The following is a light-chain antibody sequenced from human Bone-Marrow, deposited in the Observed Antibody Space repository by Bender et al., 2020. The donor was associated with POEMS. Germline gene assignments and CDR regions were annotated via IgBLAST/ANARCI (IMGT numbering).Light chain of an antibody. CDR1: ASDVGNYNL. J-gene: IGLJ2*01. CDR3: CSYTTSSTVI. Sequence: QSALTQPASVSGSPGQSITISCTGAASDVGNYNLVSWYQQHPGRAPKLILFEVSRRPSGVPDRFSGSKSGITASLTISGLQAEDEANYYCCSYTTSSTVIFGGGTKLTVL. V-gene: IGLV2-14*02. CDR2: EVS.